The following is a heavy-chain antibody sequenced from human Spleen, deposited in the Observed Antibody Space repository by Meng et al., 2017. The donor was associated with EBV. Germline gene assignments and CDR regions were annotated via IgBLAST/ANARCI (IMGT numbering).Heavy chain of an antibody. V-gene: IGHV1-69*06. CDR3: AKDRRAYRGYDHYYYGLDV. J-gene: IGHJ6*02. CDR2: IIPVFGTT. Sequence: VQYWPGVTKPGSSVKGSCKASGGTFSRYVINWVRQAPGQGLEWMGGIIPVFGTTNYAQKFRGRVTISADKSTSTAFMEVRSLGFEDTAIYYCAKDRRAYRGYDHYYYGLDVWGQGTTVTVFS. D-gene: IGHD5-12*01. CDR1: GGTFSRYV.